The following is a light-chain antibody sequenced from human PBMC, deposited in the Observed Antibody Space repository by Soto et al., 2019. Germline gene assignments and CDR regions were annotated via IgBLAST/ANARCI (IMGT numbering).Light chain of an antibody. CDR3: QQYGSSSWT. CDR2: GAS. V-gene: IGKV3-20*01. J-gene: IGKJ1*01. CDR1: QSVSSSY. Sequence: EIVLTQSPGTLSLSPGERATLSCRASQSVSSSYLAWYQQKPGQAPRLLIYGASRRATGIPDRFSGSGSGTDFPLTSRRLVPEDFAVYYCQQYGSSSWTFGQGTKVEIK.